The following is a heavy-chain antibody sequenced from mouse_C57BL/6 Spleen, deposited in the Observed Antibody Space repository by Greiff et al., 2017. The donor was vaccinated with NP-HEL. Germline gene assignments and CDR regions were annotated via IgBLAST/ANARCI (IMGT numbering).Heavy chain of an antibody. V-gene: IGHV1-15*01. Sequence: QVQLQQSGAELVRPGASVTLSCKASGYTFTDYEMHWVKQTPVHGLEWIGAIDPETGGTAYNQKFKGKAILTADKSSSTAYMELRSLTSEDSAVYYCTRQEDSAWFAYWGQGTLVTVSA. CDR1: GYTFTDYE. CDR3: TRQEDSAWFAY. J-gene: IGHJ3*01. CDR2: IDPETGGT.